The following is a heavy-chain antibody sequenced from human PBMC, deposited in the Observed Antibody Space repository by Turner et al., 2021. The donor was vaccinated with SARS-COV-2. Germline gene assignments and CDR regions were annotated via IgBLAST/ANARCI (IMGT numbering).Heavy chain of an antibody. CDR3: LGRDIVVVLVAISEVDY. CDR2: FDPEDGKT. D-gene: IGHD2-2*01. J-gene: IGHJ4*02. CDR1: GYTLTELS. Sequence: QVQLVQSGAEVKKPGASVKVSCKVSGYTLTELSMHWVRQAPGKGLEWMGGFDPEDGKTIYAQKFQGRVTMTEDTSTDTAYMELSSLRSEDTAVYYCLGRDIVVVLVAISEVDYWGQGTLVTVSS. V-gene: IGHV1-24*01.